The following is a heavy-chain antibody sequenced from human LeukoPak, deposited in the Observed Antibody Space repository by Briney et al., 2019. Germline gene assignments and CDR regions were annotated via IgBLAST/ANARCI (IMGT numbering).Heavy chain of an antibody. CDR2: FDPEDGET. V-gene: IGHV1-24*01. CDR1: GCTLTELS. J-gene: IGHJ5*02. D-gene: IGHD3-9*01. Sequence: ASVKVSCKVSGCTLTELSMHWVRQAPGEGLEWMGGFDPEDGETIYAQKFQGRVTMTEDTSTDTAYMELSSLRSEDTAVYYCATLVNYDILTGYYDNWFDPWGQGTLVTVSS. CDR3: ATLVNYDILTGYYDNWFDP.